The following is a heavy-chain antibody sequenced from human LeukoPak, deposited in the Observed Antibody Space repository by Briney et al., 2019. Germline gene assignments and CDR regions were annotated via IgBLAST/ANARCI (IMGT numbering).Heavy chain of an antibody. D-gene: IGHD2-15*01. V-gene: IGHV1-69*13. CDR1: GGTFSSYA. Sequence: SVKVSCKASGGTFSSYAISWVRQAPGQGLEWMGGIIPIFGTANYAQKFQGRVTITADESTSTAYMELSSLRSEDTAVYYCAREGFCSGGSCYNWFDPWGQGTLVTVSS. CDR3: AREGFCSGGSCYNWFDP. J-gene: IGHJ5*02. CDR2: IIPIFGTA.